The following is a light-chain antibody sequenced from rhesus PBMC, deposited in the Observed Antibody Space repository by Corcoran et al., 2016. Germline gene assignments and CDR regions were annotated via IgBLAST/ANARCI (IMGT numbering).Light chain of an antibody. Sequence: QAAPTQSPSVSGSPAQSVTISCTGTGSDIGAYNRFSWYQQHPGKVPKLIIFEVNKRPSGVSDRFSGSKSDSTASLTISNVQTEDEADYYCNSFTSRRAYVFGTGTRLTVL. CDR2: EVN. V-gene: IGLV2-13*03. J-gene: IGLJ1*01. CDR1: GSDIGAYNR. CDR3: NSFTSRRAYV.